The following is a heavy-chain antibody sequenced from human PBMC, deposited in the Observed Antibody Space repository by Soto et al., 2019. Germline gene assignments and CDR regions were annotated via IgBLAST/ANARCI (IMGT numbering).Heavy chain of an antibody. D-gene: IGHD3-10*01. V-gene: IGHV4-4*02. CDR3: AREFHKRYGSGTYYFDY. CDR1: GGSISSSFW. J-gene: IGHJ4*02. Sequence: PSETLSLTCAVSGGSISSSFWWSWVRQPPGKGLEWIGEIYHSGNTNYNPSLKSRVTISVDKSKNQFSLKLSSVTAADTAVYYWAREFHKRYGSGTYYFDYWGQGTLVTVSS. CDR2: IYHSGNT.